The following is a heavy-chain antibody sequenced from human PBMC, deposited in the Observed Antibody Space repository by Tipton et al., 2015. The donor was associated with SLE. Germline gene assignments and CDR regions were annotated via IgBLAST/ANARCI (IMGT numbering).Heavy chain of an antibody. CDR2: IYTSGST. V-gene: IGHV4-61*02. J-gene: IGHJ5*02. CDR3: AREWRITSPRFDP. CDR1: GGSISSGSYY. Sequence: TLSLTCTVSGGSISSGSYYWSWIRQPAGKGLEWIGRIYTSGSTNYNPSLKSRVTISVDTSKSQFSLKLSSVTAADTAVYYCAREWRITSPRFDPWGQGTLVTVSS. D-gene: IGHD3-10*01.